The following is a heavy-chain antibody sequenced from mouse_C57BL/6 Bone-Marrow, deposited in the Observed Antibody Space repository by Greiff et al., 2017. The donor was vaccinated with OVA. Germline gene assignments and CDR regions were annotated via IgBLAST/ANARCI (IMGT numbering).Heavy chain of an antibody. CDR2: ISDGGSYT. CDR3: ARENLSCPGYAMDY. Sequence: EVKLVESGGGLVKPGGSLKLSCAASGFTFSSYAMSWVRQTPEKRLEWVATISDGGSYTYYTDNVKGRFTISRDNAKNNLYLQMSHLKSEDTAMYYCARENLSCPGYAMDYWGQGTSVTVSS. D-gene: IGHD3-3*01. V-gene: IGHV5-4*01. J-gene: IGHJ4*01. CDR1: GFTFSSYA.